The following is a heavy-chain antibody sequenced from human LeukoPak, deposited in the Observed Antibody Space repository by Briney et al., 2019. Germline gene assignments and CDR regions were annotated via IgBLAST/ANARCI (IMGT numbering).Heavy chain of an antibody. CDR1: GDSISSSRFY. J-gene: IGHJ4*02. D-gene: IGHD1-26*01. CDR2: ILYTGRT. Sequence: SETLSLTCTVSGDSISSSRFYWACIRQPPGKGLEWIGSILYTGRTFYNPSLKSRVTISVDTSKNQFSLRLDSVTASDTAVYYCARRDVGATIDYWGQGTLVTVSS. V-gene: IGHV4-39*01. CDR3: ARRDVGATIDY.